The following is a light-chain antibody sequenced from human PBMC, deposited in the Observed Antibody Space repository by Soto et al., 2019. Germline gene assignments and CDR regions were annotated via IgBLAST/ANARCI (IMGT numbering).Light chain of an antibody. Sequence: GLTRSPGSRAWSPGERAALSCRASQSVTNFYLAWYQQKPGQTPRLLIYDASSRPTGIPDRFSGSGSGTDFTLTISSLEPEDFAVYYCHHYGTSPPWTFGQGTKVDI. CDR2: DAS. J-gene: IGKJ1*01. V-gene: IGKV3-20*01. CDR1: QSVTNFY. CDR3: HHYGTSPPWT.